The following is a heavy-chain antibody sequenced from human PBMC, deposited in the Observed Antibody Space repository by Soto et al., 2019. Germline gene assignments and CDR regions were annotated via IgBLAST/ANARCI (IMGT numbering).Heavy chain of an antibody. V-gene: IGHV6-1*01. Sequence: SQTPCLPCGISGPSVSNNSAAWDSLRQSPWRGLEWLGRTYYRSKWYNDYAVSVESRITIDPDTSKNHFSLQLNFVTPEDTAVYFCARGEQYSGRIFDYWGQGTMVTVSS. CDR1: GPSVSNNSAA. D-gene: IGHD1-26*01. CDR2: TYYRSKWYN. J-gene: IGHJ4*02. CDR3: ARGEQYSGRIFDY.